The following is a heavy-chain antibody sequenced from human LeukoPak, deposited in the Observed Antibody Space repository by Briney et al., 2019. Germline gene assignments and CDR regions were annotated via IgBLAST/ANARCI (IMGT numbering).Heavy chain of an antibody. CDR2: IGRDGRNT. CDR3: AKDFRITMIVVVIMGLFDY. V-gene: IGHV3-23*01. D-gene: IGHD3-22*01. CDR1: GFTFSSYA. J-gene: IGHJ4*02. Sequence: GGSLRLSCAVSGFTFSSYAMSWVRQAPGKGLEWVSIIGRDGRNTHYADSVEGRFTISRDNSKNTLYLQMNSLRAEDTAVYYCAKDFRITMIVVVIMGLFDYWGQGTLVTVSS.